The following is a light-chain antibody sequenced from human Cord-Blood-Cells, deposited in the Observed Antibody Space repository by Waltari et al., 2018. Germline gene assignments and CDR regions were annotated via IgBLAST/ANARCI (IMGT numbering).Light chain of an antibody. CDR2: DVS. J-gene: IGLJ1*01. CDR1: SSDVGGYNY. V-gene: IGLV2-14*03. CDR3: SSYTSSSTYV. Sequence: QSALPQPASVPGSPGQSITISCTGTSSDVGGYNYVSWYQQHPGKAPKLMIYDVSNRPSGVSNRFSGSKSGNTASLTISGLQAEDEADYYCSSYTSSSTYVFGTGTKVTVL.